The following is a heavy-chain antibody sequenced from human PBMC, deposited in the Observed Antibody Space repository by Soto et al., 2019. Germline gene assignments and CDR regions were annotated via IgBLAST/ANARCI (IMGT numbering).Heavy chain of an antibody. D-gene: IGHD2-15*01. CDR3: AKRGTYYFDY. V-gene: IGHV3-23*01. J-gene: IGHJ4*02. CDR1: GFTFSTYA. Sequence: GGSLRLSCAAPGFTFSTYAMSWVRQAPGKGLEWVSSINSGGGGTFYSDSVKGRFTISRDNSKNTLYLQINSLRAEDTAVYYCAKRGTYYFDYWGQGALVTVSS. CDR2: INSGGGGT.